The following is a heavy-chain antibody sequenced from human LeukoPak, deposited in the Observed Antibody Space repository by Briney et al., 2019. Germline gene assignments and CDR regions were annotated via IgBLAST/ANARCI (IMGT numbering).Heavy chain of an antibody. J-gene: IGHJ4*02. V-gene: IGHV3-64*04. CDR1: GFTFSSYA. Sequence: PGGSLRLSCSASGFTFSSYAMHWVRQAPGKGLEYVSAISSNGGSTYYADSVKGRFTISRDNAKNSLYLQMNSLRAEDTAVYYCARDKRDIVLMVYAFQFFDYWGQGTLVTVSS. D-gene: IGHD2-8*01. CDR2: ISSNGGST. CDR3: ARDKRDIVLMVYAFQFFDY.